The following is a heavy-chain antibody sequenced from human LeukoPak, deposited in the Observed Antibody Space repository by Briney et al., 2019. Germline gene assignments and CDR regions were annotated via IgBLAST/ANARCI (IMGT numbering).Heavy chain of an antibody. CDR2: ISGYNGKT. CDR1: GYTFSSYG. V-gene: IGHV1-18*01. CDR3: ARDSDYYDSGGYYPYFDY. D-gene: IGHD3-22*01. J-gene: IGHJ4*02. Sequence: ASVEVSCKASGYTFSSYGISWVRQAPGQGLEWMGWISGYNGKTNCAQKLQGRVTMTTDTSTSTAYMEVRSLRSDDTAVYYCARDSDYYDSGGYYPYFDYWGQGTLVTVSS.